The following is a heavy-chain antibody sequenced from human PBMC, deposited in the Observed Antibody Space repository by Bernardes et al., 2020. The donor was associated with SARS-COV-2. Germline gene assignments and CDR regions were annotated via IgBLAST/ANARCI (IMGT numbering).Heavy chain of an antibody. CDR1: GFIFSNYG. CDR2: ISGSGINT. CDR3: AVGSWGDY. J-gene: IGHJ4*02. V-gene: IGHV3-23*01. D-gene: IGHD6-13*01. Sequence: GGSLRLSRAASGFIFSNYGMSWVRQAPGKGLEWVSAISGSGINTYYADSVKGRFTISRDNSKNTLYLQMNSLRVEDTAIYYCAVGSWGDYWGQGTLVTVSS.